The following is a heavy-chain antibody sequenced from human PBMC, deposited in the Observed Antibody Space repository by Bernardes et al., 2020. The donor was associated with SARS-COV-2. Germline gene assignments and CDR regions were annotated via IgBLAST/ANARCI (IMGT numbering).Heavy chain of an antibody. CDR1: GDSLTELF. CDR2: FDPEHGET. D-gene: IGHD3-10*01. V-gene: IGHV1-24*01. Sequence: VAVTVSCKLSGDSLTELFMHWVRQAPGKGHEWMGGFDPEHGETNYAQKFQGRVTLTEDTSTDTAHMELSSLRPEDTAVYYRATSSPIPPPPRVRGGNNWFDPWGQGTLVTVSS. CDR3: ATSSPIPPPPRVRGGNNWFDP. J-gene: IGHJ5*02.